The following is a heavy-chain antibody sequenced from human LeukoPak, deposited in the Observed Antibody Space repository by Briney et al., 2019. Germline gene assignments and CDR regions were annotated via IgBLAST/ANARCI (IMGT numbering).Heavy chain of an antibody. CDR3: AKDSYYYDSSGVDY. J-gene: IGHJ4*02. CDR1: GFVFSTYG. CDR2: ISYDGSNK. V-gene: IGHV3-30*18. Sequence: GTSLRLSCAASGFVFSTYGMHWVRQAPGKGLEWVAVISYDGSNKYYADSVKGRFTISRDNSKNTLYLQMNSLRAEDTAVYYCAKDSYYYDSSGVDYWGQGTLVTVSS. D-gene: IGHD3-22*01.